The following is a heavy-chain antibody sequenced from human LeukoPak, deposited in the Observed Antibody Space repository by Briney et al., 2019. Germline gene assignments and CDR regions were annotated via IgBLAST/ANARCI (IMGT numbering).Heavy chain of an antibody. CDR1: GGSISSYY. CDR2: IYYSGST. D-gene: IGHD2-15*01. V-gene: IGHV4-59*01. J-gene: IGHJ3*02. Sequence: SETLSLTCTVSGGSISSYYWSWIRQPPGKGLEWIGYIYYSGSTNYNPSLKSRVTISVDTSKNQFSLKLSSVTAADTAVYYCARVYCSGGSCYSGVALDIWGQGTMVTVSS. CDR3: ARVYCSGGSCYSGVALDI.